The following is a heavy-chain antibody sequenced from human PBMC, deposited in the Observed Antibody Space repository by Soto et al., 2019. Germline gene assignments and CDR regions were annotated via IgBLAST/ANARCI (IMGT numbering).Heavy chain of an antibody. D-gene: IGHD2-21*02. CDR3: ARNNIVVVTAIPDY. J-gene: IGHJ4*02. Sequence: GVSVKVSCKASGYTFTSYGISWVRQAPGQGLEWMGWISAYNGNTNYAQKLQGRVTMTTDTSTSTAYMELRSLRSDDTAVYYCARNNIVVVTAIPDYWGQGTLVTVSS. CDR1: GYTFTSYG. CDR2: ISAYNGNT. V-gene: IGHV1-18*01.